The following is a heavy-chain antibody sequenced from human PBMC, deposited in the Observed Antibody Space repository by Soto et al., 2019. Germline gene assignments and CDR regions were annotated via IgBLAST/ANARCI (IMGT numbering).Heavy chain of an antibody. CDR2: IIAFYGTI. J-gene: IGHJ6*02. CDR1: GGTLSIYA. Sequence: QVHLVQSGAEVKKPGSSVRVSCKASGGTLSIYAISWVRQAPGQGLEWMGGIIAFYGTINYAQKFQGRVKITADDSTSTAYMELTSLRSEDTAVYYCVRAADGYYYYYGMDVWGQGTTVIVSS. CDR3: VRAADGYYYYYGMDV. V-gene: IGHV1-69*01.